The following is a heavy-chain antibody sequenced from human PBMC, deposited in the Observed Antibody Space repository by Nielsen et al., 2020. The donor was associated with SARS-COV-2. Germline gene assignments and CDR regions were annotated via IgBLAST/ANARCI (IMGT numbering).Heavy chain of an antibody. CDR2: ISYDGSMK. CDR3: ARSPFHRSSWYGMDV. J-gene: IGHJ6*02. D-gene: IGHD6-13*01. CDR1: GFSFNTYS. V-gene: IGHV3-30*03. Sequence: GESLKISCVASGFSFNTYSMNWVRQAPGKGLEWVAVISYDGSMKYYADSVKGRFTISRDNSKNTLYLQMNSLRAEDTAVYYCARSPFHRSSWYGMDVWGQGTTVTVSS.